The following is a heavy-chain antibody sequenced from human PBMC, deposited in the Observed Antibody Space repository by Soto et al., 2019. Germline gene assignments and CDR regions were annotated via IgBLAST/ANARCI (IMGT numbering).Heavy chain of an antibody. J-gene: IGHJ6*02. D-gene: IGHD3-22*01. Sequence: QVQLVESGGGVVQPGRSLRLSCAASGFTFSSYGMHWVRQAPGKGLEWVAVISYDGSNKYYADSVKGHFTISRDNSKNTLYLQMNSLKAEDTAVYYCAKARHHYYDSYYYGMDVWGQVTTVTVSS. V-gene: IGHV3-30*18. CDR3: AKARHHYYDSYYYGMDV. CDR2: ISYDGSNK. CDR1: GFTFSSYG.